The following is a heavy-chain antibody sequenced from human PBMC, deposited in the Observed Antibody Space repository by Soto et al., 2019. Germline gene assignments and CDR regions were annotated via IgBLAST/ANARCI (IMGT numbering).Heavy chain of an antibody. J-gene: IGHJ5*02. D-gene: IGHD6-13*01. CDR1: GGSISSYY. Sequence: SETLSLTCTVSGGSISSYYWSWIRQPPGKGLEWIGYIYYSGSTNYNPSLKSRVTISVDTSKNQFSLKLSSVTAADTAVYYCARALAAAGPWGNWFDLWGQGTLVTVSS. CDR2: IYYSGST. V-gene: IGHV4-59*01. CDR3: ARALAAAGPWGNWFDL.